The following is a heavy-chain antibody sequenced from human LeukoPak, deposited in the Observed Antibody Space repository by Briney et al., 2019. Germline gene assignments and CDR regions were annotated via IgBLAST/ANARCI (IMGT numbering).Heavy chain of an antibody. Sequence: AESLQISCKGSGYSCSSYWIGWVRQMPGKGLEWMGIIYPGDSDTRYSPSFQGQVTISADKSISTAYLQWSSLKASDTAMYYCARRSITMVRGVRDNWFDPWGQGTLVTVSS. V-gene: IGHV5-51*01. J-gene: IGHJ5*02. CDR1: GYSCSSYW. D-gene: IGHD3-10*01. CDR3: ARRSITMVRGVRDNWFDP. CDR2: IYPGDSDT.